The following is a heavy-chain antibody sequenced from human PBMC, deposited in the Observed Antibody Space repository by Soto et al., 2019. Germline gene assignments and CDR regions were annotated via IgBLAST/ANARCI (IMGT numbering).Heavy chain of an antibody. CDR3: ARGKNIVPL. CDR1: GDSISSGDSY. V-gene: IGHV4-30-4*01. Sequence: SETLSLTCTVSGDSISSGDSYWSWIRQPPGKGLEWIGYIYYSGSAYYNPSLKSRVTISVDTSKNQFSLKLTSVTAADTAVYYCARGKNIVPLWGPGTLVTVSS. J-gene: IGHJ4*02. CDR2: IYYSGSA. D-gene: IGHD2-8*01.